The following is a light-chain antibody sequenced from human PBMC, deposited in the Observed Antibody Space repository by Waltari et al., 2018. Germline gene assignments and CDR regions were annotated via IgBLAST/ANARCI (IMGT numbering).Light chain of an antibody. CDR3: SSYTTSSTYV. J-gene: IGLJ1*01. V-gene: IGLV2-14*03. Sequence: QSALTQAASVSGSPGQSINIFCTGTSSDVGGYTFVSWYQQHPGKVPKLIIYDVSNRPSGVSNRFSGSKSGNTASLTISGLQAEDEADYYCSSYTTSSTYVFGTGTKVTVL. CDR1: SSDVGGYTF. CDR2: DVS.